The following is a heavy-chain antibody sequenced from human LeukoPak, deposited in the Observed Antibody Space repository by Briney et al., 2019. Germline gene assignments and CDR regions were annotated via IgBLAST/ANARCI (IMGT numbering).Heavy chain of an antibody. D-gene: IGHD5-12*01. CDR1: GFTFSSYA. Sequence: GGSLRLSCAASGFTFSSYAMSWVRQAPGKGLEWVSAISGSGGGTYYADSVKGRFTISRDNSKNTLYLQMNSLRAEDTAVYYCAKPIVATISIRFGAFDIWGQGTMVTVSS. CDR2: ISGSGGGT. V-gene: IGHV3-23*01. J-gene: IGHJ3*02. CDR3: AKPIVATISIRFGAFDI.